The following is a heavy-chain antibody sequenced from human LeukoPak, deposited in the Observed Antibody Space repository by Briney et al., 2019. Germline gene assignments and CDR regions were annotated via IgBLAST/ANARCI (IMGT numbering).Heavy chain of an antibody. CDR1: GGSISSYY. Sequence: SETLSLTCTVSGGSISSYYWSWIRQPPGKGLEWIGYICYSGSTNYNPSLKSRVTISVDTSKNQFSLKLSSVTAADTAVYYCARVKGQLVHSHYYYYMDVWGKGTTVTVSS. CDR3: ARVKGQLVHSHYYYYMDV. D-gene: IGHD6-6*01. CDR2: ICYSGST. V-gene: IGHV4-59*01. J-gene: IGHJ6*03.